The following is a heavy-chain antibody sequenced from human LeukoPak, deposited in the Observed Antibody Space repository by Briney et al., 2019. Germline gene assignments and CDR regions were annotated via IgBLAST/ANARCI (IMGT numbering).Heavy chain of an antibody. J-gene: IGHJ4*02. CDR2: MSYSGRS. CDR1: GGSMNSYY. V-gene: IGHV4-59*08. D-gene: IGHD6-13*01. CDR3: ARQEQQLKAYDY. Sequence: SETLSLTCTVSGGSMNSYYWSWIRQTPEKGLEWIGYMSYSGRSDYGPSLKSRVTMSVDTSKNQFSLKLSSVTAADTAVYYCARQEQQLKAYDYWGQGTLVTVSS.